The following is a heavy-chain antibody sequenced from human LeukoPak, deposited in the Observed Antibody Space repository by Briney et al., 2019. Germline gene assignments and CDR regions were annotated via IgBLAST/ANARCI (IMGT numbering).Heavy chain of an antibody. J-gene: IGHJ4*02. CDR2: ISDSGGST. V-gene: IGHV3-23*01. CDR3: ASRHCTGGSCYFDY. Sequence: GGSLRLSCAASGFTFSSYAMSWVRQAPGKGLEWVSAISDSGGSTYYAVSVKGPFTISRDNSKNTLYLQMNSLRAEGTAVYYCASRHCTGGSCYFDYWGQGTLVTVSS. D-gene: IGHD2-15*01. CDR1: GFTFSSYA.